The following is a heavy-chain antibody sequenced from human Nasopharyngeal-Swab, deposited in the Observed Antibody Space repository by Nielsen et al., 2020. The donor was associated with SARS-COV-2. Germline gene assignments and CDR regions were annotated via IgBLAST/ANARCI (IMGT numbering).Heavy chain of an antibody. Sequence: ASVKVSCKTSGYTFTDYYIHWVRQVPGQRLEWVGCINPYSGDTKYAQKFQGRVTVTRDTSRSTAYIELSRLRSDDTAVYYCARDYYDNYDSDYWGQGTLVTVSS. J-gene: IGHJ4*02. V-gene: IGHV1-2*02. CDR2: INPYSGDT. CDR1: GYTFTDYY. CDR3: ARDYYDNYDSDY. D-gene: IGHD3-22*01.